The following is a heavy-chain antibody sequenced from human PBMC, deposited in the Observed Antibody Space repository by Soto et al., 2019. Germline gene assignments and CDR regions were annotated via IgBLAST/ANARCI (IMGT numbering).Heavy chain of an antibody. CDR3: ARHAIYGMDV. CDR1: GYSFTSHW. V-gene: IGHV5-51*01. Sequence: GESLNISCKGSGYSFTSHWIGWVRQMPGKGLVLMGIIYPGASDTRYSPSFQGQVTISADKSISTAYLQWSSLKASDTAMYYCARHAIYGMDVWGQGTTVTVSS. CDR2: IYPGASDT. J-gene: IGHJ6*02.